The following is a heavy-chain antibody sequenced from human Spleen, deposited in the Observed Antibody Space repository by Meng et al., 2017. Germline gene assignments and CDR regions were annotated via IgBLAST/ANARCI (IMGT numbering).Heavy chain of an antibody. Sequence: SVKVSCKASGYTFTSYDINWVRQAPGQGLEWMGRIIPILGIANYAQKFQGRVTITADKSTSTAHMELSSLRSEDTAVYYCARAEGYCSGGSCYSFAFDIWGQGTMVTVSS. CDR3: ARAEGYCSGGSCYSFAFDI. V-gene: IGHV1-69*04. CDR1: GYTFTSYD. D-gene: IGHD2-15*01. CDR2: IIPILGIA. J-gene: IGHJ3*02.